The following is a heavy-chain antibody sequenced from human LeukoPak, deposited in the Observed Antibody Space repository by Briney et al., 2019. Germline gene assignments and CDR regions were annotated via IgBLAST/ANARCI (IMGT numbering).Heavy chain of an antibody. J-gene: IGHJ1*01. V-gene: IGHV1-46*01. D-gene: IGHD3-22*01. CDR2: INPSGGST. Sequence: ASVKVSCKASGGTFSSYAISWVRQAPGQGLEWMGIINPSGGSTSYAQKFQGRVTMTRDTSTSTVYMELSSLRSEDTAVYYCARDCGDSSGYCAEYFQHWGQGTLVTVSS. CDR1: GGTFSSYA. CDR3: ARDCGDSSGYCAEYFQH.